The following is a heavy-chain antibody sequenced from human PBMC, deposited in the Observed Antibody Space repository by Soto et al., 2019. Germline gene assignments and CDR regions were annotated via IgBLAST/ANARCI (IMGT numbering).Heavy chain of an antibody. CDR2: INPNSGST. CDR1: GYTFTSHY. Sequence: ASVKVSCKASGYTFTSHYMHWVRQAPGEGLEWMGWINPNSGSTNYAQKFQGWVTMTRDTSISTAYMELSRLRSDDTAVYYCARDRRTVIAAAGTPHNWFDPWGQGTLVTVSS. CDR3: ARDRRTVIAAAGTPHNWFDP. V-gene: IGHV1-2*04. D-gene: IGHD6-13*01. J-gene: IGHJ5*02.